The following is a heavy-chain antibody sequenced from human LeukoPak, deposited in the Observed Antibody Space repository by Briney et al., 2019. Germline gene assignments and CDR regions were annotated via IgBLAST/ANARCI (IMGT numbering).Heavy chain of an antibody. CDR1: GGSFSGYY. Sequence: SETLSLTCAVYGGSFSGYYWSWIRQPPGKGLEWIGEINHSGSTNYNPSLKSRVTISVDTSKNQFSLKLSSVTAADTAVYYCAKGAGGFSYYNWFDPWGQGTLVTVSS. J-gene: IGHJ5*02. D-gene: IGHD5-18*01. CDR2: INHSGST. V-gene: IGHV4-34*01. CDR3: AKGAGGFSYYNWFDP.